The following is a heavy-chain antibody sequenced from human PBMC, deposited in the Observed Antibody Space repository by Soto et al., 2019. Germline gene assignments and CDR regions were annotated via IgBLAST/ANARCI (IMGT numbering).Heavy chain of an antibody. J-gene: IGHJ4*02. CDR3: ARDAAAGLNDY. V-gene: IGHV1-18*01. D-gene: IGHD6-13*01. Sequence: QVQLVQSGAEVKKPGASVKVSCKASGYTFTSYGISWVRQAPGQGLEWMGWISAYNGNTKYAQKFQGRVTXTXHTSTSTAYMEVRSLRSDDTAVYYCARDAAAGLNDYWGQGTLVTVSS. CDR2: ISAYNGNT. CDR1: GYTFTSYG.